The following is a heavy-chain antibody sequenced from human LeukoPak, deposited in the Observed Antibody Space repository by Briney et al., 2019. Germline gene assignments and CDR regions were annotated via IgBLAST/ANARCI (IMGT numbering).Heavy chain of an antibody. CDR1: GGSISSGGYY. CDR2: IYYSGST. J-gene: IGHJ4*02. Sequence: PSETLSLTCTVSGGSISSGGYYWSWIRQHPGKGLEWIGYIYYSGSTNYNPSLKSRVTISVDTSKNQFSLKLSSVTAADTAVYYCARSHDYGDPFDYWGQGTLVTVSS. CDR3: ARSHDYGDPFDY. V-gene: IGHV4-61*08. D-gene: IGHD4-17*01.